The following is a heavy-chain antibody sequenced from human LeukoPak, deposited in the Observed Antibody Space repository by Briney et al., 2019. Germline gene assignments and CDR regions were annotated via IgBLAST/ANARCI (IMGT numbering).Heavy chain of an antibody. CDR3: ARDRGELERRFYYYYMDV. D-gene: IGHD1-1*01. Sequence: GGSLRLSCAASGFTFNNYNMNWVRQAPGKALEWVSSITSSGTYIFYADSVKGRFTISRDNAKNSLYLQMNSLGPEDTAVYYCARDRGELERRFYYYYMDVWGKGTTVTVSS. J-gene: IGHJ6*03. CDR1: GFTFNNYN. CDR2: ITSSGTYI. V-gene: IGHV3-21*01.